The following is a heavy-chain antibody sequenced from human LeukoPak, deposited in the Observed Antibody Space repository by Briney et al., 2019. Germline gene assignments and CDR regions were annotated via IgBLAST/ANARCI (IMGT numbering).Heavy chain of an antibody. Sequence: PGGSLRLSWAASGFTFSDYYMSWIRQAPGKGLEWVSYISSSGSTIYYADSVKGRFTISRDNAKNSLYLQMNSLRAEDTAVYYCASRSIQLWTIDYWGQGTLVTVSS. D-gene: IGHD5-18*01. V-gene: IGHV3-11*04. CDR1: GFTFSDYY. CDR3: ASRSIQLWTIDY. CDR2: ISSSGSTI. J-gene: IGHJ4*02.